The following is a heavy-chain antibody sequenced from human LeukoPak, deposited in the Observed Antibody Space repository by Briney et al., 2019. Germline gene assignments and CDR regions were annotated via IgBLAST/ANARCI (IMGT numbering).Heavy chain of an antibody. CDR2: IYYRGST. D-gene: IGHD4-17*01. Sequence: SETLSLTCTVSGDSISSSSYYWVWLRQPPGKGLEWIATIYYRGSTYYNPSLKSRVTISVDTSKNQFSLKLSSVTAADTAVYYCARPSDPATVRAPFDSWGQGTLVTVSS. CDR1: GDSISSSSYY. V-gene: IGHV4-39*01. J-gene: IGHJ4*02. CDR3: ARPSDPATVRAPFDS.